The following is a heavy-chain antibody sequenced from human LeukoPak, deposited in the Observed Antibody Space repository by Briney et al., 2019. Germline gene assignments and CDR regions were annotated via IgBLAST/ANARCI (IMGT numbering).Heavy chain of an antibody. Sequence: GGSLRPSCAASGFTFDDYGMSWVRQVPGKGLEWVSGISWNGGSTGYADSVKDRFTISRDNAKSSLLLQMHSLRAEDTALYYCARARDYGGNAVFFDYWGQGTLVTVSS. CDR2: ISWNGGST. D-gene: IGHD4-23*01. CDR3: ARARDYGGNAVFFDY. V-gene: IGHV3-20*04. CDR1: GFTFDDYG. J-gene: IGHJ4*02.